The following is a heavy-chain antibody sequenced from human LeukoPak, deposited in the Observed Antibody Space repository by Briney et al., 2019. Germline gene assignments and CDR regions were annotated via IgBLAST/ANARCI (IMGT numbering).Heavy chain of an antibody. D-gene: IGHD1-26*01. CDR3: AREKSGFKAFDI. V-gene: IGHV4-39*07. Sequence: PSETLSLTCTVSGGSISSSSYYWGWIRQPPGKGLEWIGSIYYSGSTYYNPSLKSRVTISVDTSKNQFSLKLSSVTAADTAVYYCAREKSGFKAFDIWGQGTMVTVSS. CDR2: IYYSGST. J-gene: IGHJ3*02. CDR1: GGSISSSSYY.